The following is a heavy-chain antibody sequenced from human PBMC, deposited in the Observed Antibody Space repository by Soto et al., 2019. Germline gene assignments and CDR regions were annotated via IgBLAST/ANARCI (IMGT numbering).Heavy chain of an antibody. CDR2: ISSSSSTI. CDR3: ARDGDGYDYIWGSYRPEPYYYYYYMDV. Sequence: GGSLRLSCAASGFTFSSYSMNWVRQAPGKGLEWVSYISSSSSTIYYADSVKGRFTISRDNAKNSLYLQMNSLRAEDTGVSYCARDGDGYDYIWGSYRPEPYYYYYYMDVWGKGTTVTVSS. V-gene: IGHV3-48*01. J-gene: IGHJ6*03. CDR1: GFTFSSYS. D-gene: IGHD3-16*02.